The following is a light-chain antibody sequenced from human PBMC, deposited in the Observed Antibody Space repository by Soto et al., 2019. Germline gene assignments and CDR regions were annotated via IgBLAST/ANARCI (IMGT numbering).Light chain of an antibody. Sequence: DIVWTQSPATLSLSTGERATLSCRASQSVSSSYLAWYQQKPGQAPRLLIYGASTRANDIPARFSGSGSGTEFTLTIRSLQSEDIAVYYCQHYDNWPPWTFGQGTKVDIK. CDR3: QHYDNWPPWT. CDR1: QSVSSSY. V-gene: IGKV3-15*01. CDR2: GAS. J-gene: IGKJ1*01.